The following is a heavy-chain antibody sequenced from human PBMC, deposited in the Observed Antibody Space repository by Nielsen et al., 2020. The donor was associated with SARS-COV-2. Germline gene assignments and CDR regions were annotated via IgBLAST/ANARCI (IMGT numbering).Heavy chain of an antibody. Sequence: GESLKISCAASGFTFSSYDMHWVRQATGKGLEWVSAIGTAGDTYYADSVKGRFTISRDNSKNTLYLQMNSLRAEDTAVYYCAKDLGYSSYNWFDPWGQGTLVTVSS. CDR3: AKDLGYSSYNWFDP. CDR2: IGTAGDT. CDR1: GFTFSSYD. D-gene: IGHD6-13*01. J-gene: IGHJ5*02. V-gene: IGHV3-13*01.